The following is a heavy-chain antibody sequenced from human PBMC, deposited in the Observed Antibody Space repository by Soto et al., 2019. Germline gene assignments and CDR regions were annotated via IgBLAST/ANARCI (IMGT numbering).Heavy chain of an antibody. CDR3: GRVPSPQPSPVVTTGWFGP. D-gene: IGHD2-21*02. Sequence: SSETLSLTCSVFADSIRDGGYYWSWIRQLPGKGLEWLGYIYYTGTTYYNPSLKSRLTMSVDMSKSQFSLKLTSLTAADTAVYYSGRVPSPQPSPVVTTGWFGPWGRATMVTVSS. V-gene: IGHV4-31*03. J-gene: IGHJ5*02. CDR2: IYYTGTT. CDR1: ADSIRDGGYY.